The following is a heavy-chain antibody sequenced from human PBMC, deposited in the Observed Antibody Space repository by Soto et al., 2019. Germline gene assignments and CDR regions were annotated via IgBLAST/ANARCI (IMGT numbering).Heavy chain of an antibody. CDR3: ARDREDGMDV. V-gene: IGHV4-59*01. Sequence: SETLSLTCTFSCGSIISYYWSWIRQPPGKGLEWIGYIYYSGSTNYNPSLKSRVTISVDTSKNQFSLKLSSVTAADTAVYYCARDREDGMDVWGQGTTITVSS. CDR1: CGSIISYY. J-gene: IGHJ6*02. CDR2: IYYSGST.